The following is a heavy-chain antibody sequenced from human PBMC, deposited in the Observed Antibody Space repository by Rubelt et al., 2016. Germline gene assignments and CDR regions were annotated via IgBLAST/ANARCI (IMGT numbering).Heavy chain of an antibody. CDR3: ARGYCSSANCLFNWFDP. CDR2: IRTYNGNR. D-gene: IGHD2-2*01. CDR1: GYTFTTYG. V-gene: IGHV1-18*01. Sequence: QVQLVQSGAEVKKPGASVKVSCKASGYTFTTYGISWVRQAPGQGLEWMGWIRTYNGNRNYAQNLQGRVTMTTDTSTSTAYMGLRILRSDDTAMYFCARGYCSSANCLFNWFDPWGQGTLVTVSS. J-gene: IGHJ5*02.